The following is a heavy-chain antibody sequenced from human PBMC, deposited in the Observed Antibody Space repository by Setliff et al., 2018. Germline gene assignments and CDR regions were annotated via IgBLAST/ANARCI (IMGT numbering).Heavy chain of an antibody. V-gene: IGHV3-7*03. CDR2: IKQDGSEQ. Sequence: GGSLRLSCAASGFTFSNYWMSWVRQAPGKGLEWVANIKQDGSEQYYVDSVKGRFTISRDNAKNSLYLQMNSLRAEDTAVYYCVPGIATAGKVSWGQGTLVAVSS. D-gene: IGHD6-13*01. J-gene: IGHJ5*02. CDR1: GFTFSNYW. CDR3: VPGIATAGKVS.